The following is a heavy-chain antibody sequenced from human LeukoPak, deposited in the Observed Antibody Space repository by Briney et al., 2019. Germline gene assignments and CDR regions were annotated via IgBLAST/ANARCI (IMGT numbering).Heavy chain of an antibody. Sequence: SETLSLTCTVPGGSISSGSYYWSWIRQPAGKGLEWIGRIYTSGSTNYNPSLKSRVTISVDTSKNQFSLKLSSVTAADTAVYYCARDRGQSSSFLYYFDYWGQGTLVTVSS. CDR2: IYTSGST. V-gene: IGHV4-61*02. CDR1: GGSISSGSYY. CDR3: ARDRGQSSSFLYYFDY. J-gene: IGHJ4*02. D-gene: IGHD6-6*01.